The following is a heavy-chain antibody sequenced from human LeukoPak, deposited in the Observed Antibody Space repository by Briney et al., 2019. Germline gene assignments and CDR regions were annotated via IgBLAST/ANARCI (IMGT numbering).Heavy chain of an antibody. D-gene: IGHD3-3*01. Sequence: GGSLRLSCAASGFIFKNAWMHWVRQAPGKGLVWVSRINSDGSSTSYADSVKGRFAISRDNAKNTLYLQMNSLRAEDTAVYYCARCPYDFWSGPYGMDVWGQGTTVTVSS. CDR1: GFIFKNAW. CDR3: ARCPYDFWSGPYGMDV. J-gene: IGHJ6*02. CDR2: INSDGSST. V-gene: IGHV3-74*01.